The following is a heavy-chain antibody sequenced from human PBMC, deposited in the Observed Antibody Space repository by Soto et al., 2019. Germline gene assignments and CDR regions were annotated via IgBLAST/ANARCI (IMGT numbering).Heavy chain of an antibody. Sequence: GSGPTLVNPTETLTLTCTFSGFSLTSPGMCVSWIRQPPGKALEWLALIERDDDDKYYSTSLKTRLTISKDTRKNQVVLTMANMDPADTGTYYCARSIRGPRRFNGMDVWGQGTTVTSP. CDR1: GFSLTSPGMC. CDR3: ARSIRGPRRFNGMDV. J-gene: IGHJ6*02. D-gene: IGHD1-20*01. V-gene: IGHV2-70*13. CDR2: IERDDDDK.